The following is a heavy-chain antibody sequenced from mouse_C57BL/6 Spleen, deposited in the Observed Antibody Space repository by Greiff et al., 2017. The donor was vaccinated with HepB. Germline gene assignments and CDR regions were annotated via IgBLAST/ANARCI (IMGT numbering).Heavy chain of an antibody. CDR2: IYPGNGDT. CDR3: ARSRITTVVGGNYDAMDY. Sequence: QSGAELVRPGASVKMSCKASGYTFTRYNMHWVKQTPRQGLEWIGAIYPGNGDTSYHQKFKGQATLTVDKSSSTAYMQLSSLTSEDAAVYCCARSRITTVVGGNYDAMDYWGQGTSVTGSS. CDR1: GYTFTRYN. D-gene: IGHD1-1*01. J-gene: IGHJ4*01. V-gene: IGHV1-12*01.